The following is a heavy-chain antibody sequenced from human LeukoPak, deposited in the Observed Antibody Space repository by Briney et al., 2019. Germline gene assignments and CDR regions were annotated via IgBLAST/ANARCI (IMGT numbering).Heavy chain of an antibody. V-gene: IGHV3-9*03. CDR3: AKANYYDSSGYYPGGAFDI. CDR1: GFTFDDYA. D-gene: IGHD3-22*01. Sequence: GGSLRLSCAASGFTFDDYAMHWVRQAPGKGLEWVSGISWNSGSIVYADSVKGRFTISRDNAKNSLYLQMNSLRAEDMALYYCAKANYYDSSGYYPGGAFDIWGQGTMVTVSS. J-gene: IGHJ3*02. CDR2: ISWNSGSI.